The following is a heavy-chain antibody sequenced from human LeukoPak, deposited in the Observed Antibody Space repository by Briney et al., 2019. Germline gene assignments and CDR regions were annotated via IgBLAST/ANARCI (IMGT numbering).Heavy chain of an antibody. CDR1: GGSFSGYY. Sequence: SETLSLTSAVYGGSFSGYYWSWIRQPPGKGLEWIGEINHSGSTNYNPSLKSRVTISVDTSKNQFSLKLSSVTAADTAVYYCARGPNEYYGSGSYSSTWGQGTLVTVSS. CDR2: INHSGST. CDR3: ARGPNEYYGSGSYSST. V-gene: IGHV4-34*01. D-gene: IGHD3-10*01. J-gene: IGHJ4*02.